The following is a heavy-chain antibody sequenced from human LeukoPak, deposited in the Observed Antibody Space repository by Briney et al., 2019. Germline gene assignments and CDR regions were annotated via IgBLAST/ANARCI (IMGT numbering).Heavy chain of an antibody. V-gene: IGHV4-34*01. CDR3: ARGPPYDYVWGSYRSERRSFDY. Sequence: SSETLSLTCTVSGGSISSYYWSWIRQPPGKGLEWIGEVNHSGSTNYNPSLKSRVTISVDTSKNQFSLKLSSVTAADTAVYYCARGPPYDYVWGSYRSERRSFDYWGQGTLVTVSS. CDR2: VNHSGST. CDR1: GGSISSYY. J-gene: IGHJ4*02. D-gene: IGHD3-16*02.